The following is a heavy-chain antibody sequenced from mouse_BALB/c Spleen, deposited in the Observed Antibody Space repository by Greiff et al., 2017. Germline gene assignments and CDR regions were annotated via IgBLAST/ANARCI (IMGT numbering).Heavy chain of an antibody. CDR1: GFTFSSFG. J-gene: IGHJ2*01. D-gene: IGHD2-14*01. CDR3: ARFYRYRYFDY. Sequence: EVMLVESGGGLAQPGGSRKLSCAASGFTFSSFGMHWVRQAPEKGLEWVAYISSGSSTIYYADTVKGRFTISRDNPKNTLFLQMTSLRSEDTAMYYCARFYRYRYFDYWGQGTTLTVSS. CDR2: ISSGSSTI. V-gene: IGHV5-17*02.